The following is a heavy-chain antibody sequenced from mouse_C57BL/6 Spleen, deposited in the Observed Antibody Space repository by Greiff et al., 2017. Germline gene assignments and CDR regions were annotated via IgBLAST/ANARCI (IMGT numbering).Heavy chain of an antibody. D-gene: IGHD1-1*01. CDR1: GYTFTSYW. CDR3: ARDYGSRVLAY. V-gene: IGHV1-69*01. CDR2: IDPSDSYT. J-gene: IGHJ3*01. Sequence: QVQLQQPGAELVMPGASVKLSCRASGYTFTSYWMHWVKQRPGQGLEWIGEIDPSDSYTNYNQKFKGKSTLTVDKSSSTAYMQLSSLTSEDSAVYYCARDYGSRVLAYWGQGTLVTVSA.